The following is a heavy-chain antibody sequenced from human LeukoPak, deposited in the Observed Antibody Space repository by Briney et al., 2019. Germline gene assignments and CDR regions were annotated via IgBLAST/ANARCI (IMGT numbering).Heavy chain of an antibody. D-gene: IGHD2-2*01. V-gene: IGHV4-39*07. J-gene: IGHJ4*02. CDR3: ARDLIGYCSSSSCWGFDY. CDR1: GGSISSSSYY. CDR2: IYYIGST. Sequence: SETLSLTCTVSGGSISSSSYYWGWIRQPPGKGLEWIGNIYYIGSTYYNPSLKSRVTLSVDPSKNQFSLKLSSVTAPDTAVYYCARDLIGYCSSSSCWGFDYWGQGTLVSVSS.